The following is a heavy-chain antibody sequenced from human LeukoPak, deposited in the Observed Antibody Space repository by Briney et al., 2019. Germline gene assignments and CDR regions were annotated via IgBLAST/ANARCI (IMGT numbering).Heavy chain of an antibody. CDR1: GYTFTSYD. D-gene: IGHD1-26*01. V-gene: IGHV1-8*01. Sequence: ASVKVSCKASGYTFTSYDINWVRQATGQGPEWMGWMNPNSGNTGYAQKFQGRVTMTRNTSISTAYMELSSLRSEDTAVYYCARELLVRDAFDIWGQGTMVTVSS. CDR3: ARELLVRDAFDI. CDR2: MNPNSGNT. J-gene: IGHJ3*02.